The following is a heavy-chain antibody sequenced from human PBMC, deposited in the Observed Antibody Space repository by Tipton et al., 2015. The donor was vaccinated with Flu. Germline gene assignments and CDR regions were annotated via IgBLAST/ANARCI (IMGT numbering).Heavy chain of an antibody. CDR1: GFTFSSYA. V-gene: IGHV3-30*10. J-gene: IGHJ4*02. CDR2: TSYDGSKI. D-gene: IGHD4-17*01. CDR3: ARDRGDYGDYLY. Sequence: SLRLSCAASGFTFSSYAMHWVRQAPGKGLEWVAVTSYDGSKIYYTDSVKGRFTISRDNSKNTLYLQMNSLRPEDTAVYYCARDRGDYGDYLYWGQGTLVNVSS.